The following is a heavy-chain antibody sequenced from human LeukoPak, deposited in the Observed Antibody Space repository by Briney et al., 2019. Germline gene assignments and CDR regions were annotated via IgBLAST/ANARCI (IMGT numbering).Heavy chain of an antibody. D-gene: IGHD2-15*01. CDR2: ISSSSSYI. CDR1: GFTFSSYS. J-gene: IGHJ6*02. V-gene: IGHV3-21*04. Sequence: GGSLRLSCAASGFTFSSYSMNWVRQAPGKGLEWVSSISSSSSYIYYADSVKGRFTISRDNSKNTLYLQMNSLRAEDTAVYYCAKGTAGDCSGGSCYGMDVWGQGTTVTVSS. CDR3: AKGTAGDCSGGSCYGMDV.